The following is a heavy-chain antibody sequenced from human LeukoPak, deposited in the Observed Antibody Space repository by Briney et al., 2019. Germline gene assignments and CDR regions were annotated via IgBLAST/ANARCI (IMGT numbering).Heavy chain of an antibody. Sequence: AESLTLSCAAYGLAFSGYYLNWFRQAPGKGLEWIANINHGGSTNYNPALKSRLTTTVDKYKNKFSLLLRTVTGADTAAFYCEGGLHGDLRLELAVSKGVYFDYWGQGTLVTVSS. CDR2: INHGGST. J-gene: IGHJ4*02. V-gene: IGHV4-34*01. D-gene: IGHD1-1*01. CDR3: EGGLHGDLRLELAVSKGVYFDY. CDR1: GLAFSGYY.